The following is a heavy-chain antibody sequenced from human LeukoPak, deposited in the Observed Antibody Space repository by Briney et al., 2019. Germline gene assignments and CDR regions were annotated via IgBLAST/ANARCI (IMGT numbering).Heavy chain of an antibody. D-gene: IGHD3-22*01. CDR3: AREGGQTDYYDSSGYYREANFDY. V-gene: IGHV3-30-3*01. J-gene: IGHJ4*02. CDR1: GFTFSRYA. CDR2: ISHDGSNR. Sequence: GGSLRLSCAVSGFTFSRYAVHWVRQALGKGLEWVASISHDGSNRNYADSVRGRFSISRDNSKNTLFLQMDSLRNKDTAVYHCAREGGQTDYYDSSGYYREANFDYWGQGTLVTVSS.